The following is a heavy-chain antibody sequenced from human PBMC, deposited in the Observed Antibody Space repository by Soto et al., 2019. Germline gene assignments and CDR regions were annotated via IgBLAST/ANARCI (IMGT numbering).Heavy chain of an antibody. J-gene: IGHJ5*02. Sequence: QVQLVQSGAEVKKPGASVKVSCKASGGTFSSYAISWVRQAPGQGLELMGGIIPIFGTANYALKFQGRVTITADKSMSTADMGLSSLISEDTAEYYCARALRYSYGYGWFDPWCQETLVTVSS. CDR1: GGTFSSYA. V-gene: IGHV1-69*06. CDR2: IIPIFGTA. D-gene: IGHD5-18*01. CDR3: ARALRYSYGYGWFDP.